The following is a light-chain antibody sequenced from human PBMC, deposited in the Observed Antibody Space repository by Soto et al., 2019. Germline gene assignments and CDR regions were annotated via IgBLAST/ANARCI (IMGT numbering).Light chain of an antibody. CDR3: AAWDDSLSGSWV. J-gene: IGLJ3*02. V-gene: IGLV1-47*01. Sequence: QSVLTQPPSASGTPGQRVTISCSGSSSNIGSNYVYWYQQLPGTAPKLLIYRNNQRPSGVPDRFSGSKSGTSASLANSGLRSDDEADYYCAAWDDSLSGSWVFGGGTNLTVL. CDR1: SSNIGSNY. CDR2: RNN.